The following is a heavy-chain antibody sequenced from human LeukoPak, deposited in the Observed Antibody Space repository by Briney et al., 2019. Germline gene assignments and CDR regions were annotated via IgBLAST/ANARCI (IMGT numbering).Heavy chain of an antibody. D-gene: IGHD3-3*01. CDR1: GGSISSSSYY. J-gene: IGHJ4*02. V-gene: IGHV4-39*07. CDR2: INHSGST. Sequence: SETLSLTCTVSGGSISSSSYYWGWIRQPPGKGLEWIGEINHSGSTNYNPSLKSRVTISVDTSKNQFSLKLSSVTAADTAVYYCAIFTIFGVVIVDYWGQGTLVTVSS. CDR3: AIFTIFGVVIVDY.